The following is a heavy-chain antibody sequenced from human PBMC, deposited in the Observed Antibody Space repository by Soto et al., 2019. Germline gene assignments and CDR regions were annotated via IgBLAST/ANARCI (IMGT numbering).Heavy chain of an antibody. CDR3: ARAKYSSGWPSDY. V-gene: IGHV4-59*01. CDR2: VYYSGST. Sequence: XATLSLTSTVSGGDFSNYYWSWTRQPPGKGLEWIGYVYYSGSTNYNPSLESRVTISLDTPKKQFSLRLSSVTAADTAVYYCARAKYSSGWPSDYCGQGTLVTVSS. D-gene: IGHD6-19*01. J-gene: IGHJ4*02. CDR1: GGDFSNYY.